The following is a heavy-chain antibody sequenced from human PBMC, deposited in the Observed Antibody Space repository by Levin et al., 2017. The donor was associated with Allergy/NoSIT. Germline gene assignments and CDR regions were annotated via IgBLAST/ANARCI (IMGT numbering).Heavy chain of an antibody. Sequence: SGPTLVKPTQTLTLTCTFSGFSLTTNEEGVAWVRQPPGKALEWLALIYWDDDKRYSPSLKSRITIAKDTSKNHAVPTMTDMDPVDIATYYCGRKRRYSAIDYWGPGTLVTVSS. D-gene: IGHD5-18*01. CDR1: GFSLTTNEEG. J-gene: IGHJ4*02. CDR3: GRKRRYSAIDY. CDR2: IYWDDDK. V-gene: IGHV2-5*02.